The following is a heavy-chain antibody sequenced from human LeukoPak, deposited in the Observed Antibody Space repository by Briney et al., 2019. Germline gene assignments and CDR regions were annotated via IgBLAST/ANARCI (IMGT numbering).Heavy chain of an antibody. V-gene: IGHV4-34*01. J-gene: IGHJ5*02. D-gene: IGHD6-19*01. CDR3: AISSGWYRNWFDP. CDR2: INHSGST. CDR1: GGSFSGYY. Sequence: SETLSLTCAVYGGSFSGYYWSWIRQPPGKGLEWVGEINHSGSTNYNPSLKSRVTISVDTSKNQFSLKLSSVTAADTAVYYCAISSGWYRNWFDPWGQGTLVTVSS.